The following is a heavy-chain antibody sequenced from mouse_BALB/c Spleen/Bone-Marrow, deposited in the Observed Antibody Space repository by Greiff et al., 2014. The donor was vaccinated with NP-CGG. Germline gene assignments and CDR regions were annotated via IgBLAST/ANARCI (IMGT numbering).Heavy chain of an antibody. V-gene: IGHV5-12*02. CDR1: GFTFSDYY. Sequence: LQQSGGGLVQPGGSLKLSCATSGFTFSDYYMYWVRQTPEKRLEWVAYISNGGGSTYYPDTVKGRFTISRDNAKNTLYLQMSRLKSEDTAMYYCARQGGTEYYAMDYWGRGTSVTVSS. CDR3: ARQGGTEYYAMDY. J-gene: IGHJ4*01. D-gene: IGHD3-3*01. CDR2: ISNGGGST.